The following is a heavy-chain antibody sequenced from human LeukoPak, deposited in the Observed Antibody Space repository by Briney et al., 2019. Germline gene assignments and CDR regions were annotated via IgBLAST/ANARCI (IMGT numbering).Heavy chain of an antibody. Sequence: GGSLRLSCAVSGFTISSHGMHWVRQAPGKGPEWVAMIAYHGNSEYYGDSVKGRFTISRDSSKNTLYLQLNSLRAEDTAVYHCAKDWGSGGWYNYFDPWGQGTLVTVSS. CDR1: GFTISSHG. J-gene: IGHJ5*02. CDR3: AKDWGSGGWYNYFDP. D-gene: IGHD6-19*01. CDR2: IAYHGNSE. V-gene: IGHV3-30*18.